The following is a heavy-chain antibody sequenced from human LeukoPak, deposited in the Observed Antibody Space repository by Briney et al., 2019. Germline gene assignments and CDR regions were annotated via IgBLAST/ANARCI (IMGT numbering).Heavy chain of an antibody. CDR3: ARGSGVAVGMDV. D-gene: IGHD6-19*01. Sequence: SETPSLTCNVSGGSIASSYWSWNRQPAGKGLEWIGRFFTGGNTYYNPSLESRVTISVDTSKNQFSLRLSSVTAADTAVYYCARGSGVAVGMDVWGQGTTVIVS. CDR1: GGSIASSY. J-gene: IGHJ6*02. CDR2: FFTGGNT. V-gene: IGHV4-4*07.